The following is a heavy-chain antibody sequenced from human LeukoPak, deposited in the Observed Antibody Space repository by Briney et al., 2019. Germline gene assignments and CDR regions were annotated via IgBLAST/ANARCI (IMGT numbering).Heavy chain of an antibody. J-gene: IGHJ4*02. CDR2: IYYSGNT. CDR3: ARDYLGGWDLFH. V-gene: IGHV4-39*02. CDR1: GVSISSSNSY. D-gene: IGHD1-26*01. Sequence: PSETLSLTCTVSGVSISSSNSYWGWIRQPPGKGLEWIGSIYYSGNTYYNASLKSQVSISIDTSKNQFSLKLTSVTAADTAVYYCARDYLGGWDLFHWGQGTLVTVSS.